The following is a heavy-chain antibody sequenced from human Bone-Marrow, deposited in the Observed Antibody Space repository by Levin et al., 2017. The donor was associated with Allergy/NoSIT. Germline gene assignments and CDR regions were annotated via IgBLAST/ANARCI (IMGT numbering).Heavy chain of an antibody. CDR1: GFTFSSYA. J-gene: IGHJ4*02. Sequence: GGSLRLSCAASGFTFSSYAMHWVRQAPGKGLEWVAVISYDGSNTYYADSVKDRFTISRDNSKNTLYLQMDSLRVEDTAVYYCARGQGDYCSGGTCYGLPPYYFDYWGQGNLVSVSS. D-gene: IGHD2-15*01. V-gene: IGHV3-30*14. CDR3: ARGQGDYCSGGTCYGLPPYYFDY. CDR2: ISYDGSNT.